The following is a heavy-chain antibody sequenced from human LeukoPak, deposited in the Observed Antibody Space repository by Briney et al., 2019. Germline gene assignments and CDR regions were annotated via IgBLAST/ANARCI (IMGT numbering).Heavy chain of an antibody. CDR1: GFTFSSYG. V-gene: IGHV3-33*06. D-gene: IGHD3-22*01. Sequence: GGSLRLSCAASGFTFSSYGMHWVRQAPGKGLEWVAVIWYDGSNKYYADSVKGRFTISRDNSKYTLYLQMNSLRAEDTAVYYCAKLKYYYDSSGYYDYWGQGTLVTVSS. J-gene: IGHJ4*02. CDR2: IWYDGSNK. CDR3: AKLKYYYDSSGYYDY.